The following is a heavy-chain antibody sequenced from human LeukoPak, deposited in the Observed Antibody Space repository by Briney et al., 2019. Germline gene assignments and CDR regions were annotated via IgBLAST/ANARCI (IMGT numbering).Heavy chain of an antibody. CDR2: INHSGST. CDR3: ARGPRITIFGVVIRFDY. Sequence: SETLSLTCAVYGGSFSGYYWSWIRQPPGKGLEWIGEINHSGSTNYNPSLKSRVTISVDTSKNQFSLKLNSVTAADTAVYYCARGPRITIFGVVIRFDYWGQGTLVTVSS. CDR1: GGSFSGYY. J-gene: IGHJ4*02. V-gene: IGHV4-34*01. D-gene: IGHD3-3*01.